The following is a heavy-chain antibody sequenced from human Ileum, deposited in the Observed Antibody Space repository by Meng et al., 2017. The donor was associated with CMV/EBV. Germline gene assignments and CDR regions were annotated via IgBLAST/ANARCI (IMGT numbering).Heavy chain of an antibody. J-gene: IGHJ4*02. CDR2: IYYSGNT. V-gene: IGHV4-4*02. CDR3: ARGYCRSSSCYRGGNFDS. D-gene: IGHD2-2*02. Sequence: SETLSLTCAVSGGSIISNNWWSWVRQPPGKGLEWIGEIYYSGNTKYNPSLKSRVNISRDKSTNQFSLHVTSVTAADTAVYYCARGYCRSSSCYRGGNFDSWGQGTLVTVSS. CDR1: GGSIISNNW.